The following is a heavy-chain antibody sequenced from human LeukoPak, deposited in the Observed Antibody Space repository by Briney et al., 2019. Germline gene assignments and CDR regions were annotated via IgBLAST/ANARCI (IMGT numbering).Heavy chain of an antibody. Sequence: PGRSLRLSCAASGSTFSSYGMHWVCQAPGKGLEWVAVISYDGSNKYYADSVKGRFTISRDNSKNTLYLQMNSLRAEDTAVYYCAGGLYDSSGYYQYYFEYWGQGTLVTVSS. CDR1: GSTFSSYG. CDR2: ISYDGSNK. V-gene: IGHV3-30*03. J-gene: IGHJ4*02. CDR3: AGGLYDSSGYYQYYFEY. D-gene: IGHD3-22*01.